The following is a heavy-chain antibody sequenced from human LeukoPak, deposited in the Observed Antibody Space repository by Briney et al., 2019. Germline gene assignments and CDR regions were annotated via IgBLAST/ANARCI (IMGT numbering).Heavy chain of an antibody. CDR1: GFTFSSYS. J-gene: IGHJ4*02. CDR3: ARGPMRAASIDFFDY. Sequence: PGGSLRLSCAASGFTFSSYSMNWVRQAPGKGLEWVSSITGSSSYIYYADSVKGRFTISRDNAKNSLYLQMNSLRAEDTAVYYCARGPMRAASIDFFDYWGQGTLVTVSS. CDR2: ITGSSSYI. D-gene: IGHD3-9*01. V-gene: IGHV3-21*01.